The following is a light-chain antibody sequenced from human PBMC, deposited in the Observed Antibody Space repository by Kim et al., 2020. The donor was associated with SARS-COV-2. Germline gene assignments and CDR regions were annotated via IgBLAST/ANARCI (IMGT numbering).Light chain of an antibody. CDR3: QHYSRFPYT. CDR1: QMIDTW. CDR2: LAS. Sequence: DIQMTQSPSTLSASIGDRVTITCRASQMIDTWLAWYQQKPGKAPKLLIYLASTLENGVPPRFRGSGSGAEFTLTINSLQPDDFATYYCQHYSRFPYTFGQGTKLEI. V-gene: IGKV1-5*03. J-gene: IGKJ2*01.